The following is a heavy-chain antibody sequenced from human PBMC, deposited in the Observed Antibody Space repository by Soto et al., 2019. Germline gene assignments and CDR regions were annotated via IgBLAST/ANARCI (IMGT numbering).Heavy chain of an antibody. CDR3: ARDSASDSSGYYTSDYYYYGMDV. J-gene: IGHJ6*02. V-gene: IGHV1-69*13. CDR2: IIPIFGTA. D-gene: IGHD3-22*01. Sequence: GASVKVSCKASGGTFSSYAISWVRQAPGQGLEWMGGIIPIFGTANYAQKFQGRVTITADESTSTAYMELSSLRSEDTAVYYCARDSASDSSGYYTSDYYYYGMDVWGQGTTVTVSS. CDR1: GGTFSSYA.